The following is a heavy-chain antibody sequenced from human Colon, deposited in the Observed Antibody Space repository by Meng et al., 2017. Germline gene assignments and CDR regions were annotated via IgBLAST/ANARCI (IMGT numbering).Heavy chain of an antibody. J-gene: IGHJ4*02. V-gene: IGHV3-23*01. Sequence: EVKLSESGGGLVQPRGSLRLSCAASGFTFSIYDMSWVRQAPGKGLEGIAVISDSGDRTYYADSVTGRFTISRDNSKNTVYLHMNSLRVDDTAVYYCTRIAKAGTYFEYWGQGTLVTVSS. CDR3: TRIAKAGTYFEY. CDR2: ISDSGDRT. D-gene: IGHD6-13*01. CDR1: GFTFSIYD.